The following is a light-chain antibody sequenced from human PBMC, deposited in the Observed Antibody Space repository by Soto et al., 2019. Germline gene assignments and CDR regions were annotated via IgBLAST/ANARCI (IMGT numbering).Light chain of an antibody. V-gene: IGLV2-14*01. CDR3: SSYTSSSPGV. Sequence: QSALTQPASVSGSPGQSITISCTGTSSDIGGYNYVSWYQQHPGTAPKLLIYDVSNRPSGVSNRFSGSKSGNAASLTITWLQAKDEDDYHCSSYTSSSPGVFGGGTNLNVL. J-gene: IGLJ3*02. CDR2: DVS. CDR1: SSDIGGYNY.